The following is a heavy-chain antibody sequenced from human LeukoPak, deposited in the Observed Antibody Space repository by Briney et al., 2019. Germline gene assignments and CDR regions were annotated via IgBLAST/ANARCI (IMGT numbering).Heavy chain of an antibody. CDR1: GGSINSSSYY. J-gene: IGHJ3*02. D-gene: IGHD3-10*01. CDR3: ARRFAPSRNDAFDI. Sequence: SETPSLTCTVSGGSINSSSYYWGWIRQPPGKGLEWIGTIYYSGSTYYNPSLKSRVTISVDTSKNQFSLKLSSVTASDTAVYYCARRFAPSRNDAFDIWGQGTMVTVSS. V-gene: IGHV4-39*01. CDR2: IYYSGST.